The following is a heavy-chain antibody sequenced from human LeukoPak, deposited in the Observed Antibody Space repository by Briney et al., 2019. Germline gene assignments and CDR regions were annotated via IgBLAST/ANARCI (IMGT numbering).Heavy chain of an antibody. CDR1: GFTFTSSA. CDR2: ISLSGDSA. J-gene: IGHJ4*02. V-gene: IGHV3-23*01. Sequence: GSLRLSCAASGFTFTSSAMSWVRQAPGKGLEWVSVISLSGDSAYPADSVKGRFIISRHNSKNTLYLQMNSLRAEDTAVYYCARDESWARGFDYWGQGTLVTVSS. CDR3: ARDESWARGFDY. D-gene: IGHD6-13*01.